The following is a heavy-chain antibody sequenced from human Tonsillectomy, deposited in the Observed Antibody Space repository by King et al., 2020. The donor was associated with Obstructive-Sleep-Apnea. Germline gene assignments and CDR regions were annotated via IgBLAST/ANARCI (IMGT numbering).Heavy chain of an antibody. CDR3: VHSDRILFDY. CDR1: GFSLSTSAVG. D-gene: IGHD2-15*01. Sequence: ITLKESGPTLVKPTQTLTLTCTFSGFSLSTSAVGVGGSRQTAGKDREGRERTDGDNDNRYSPSLKSRLTITKDTSKSQVVLTMTNMGPVDTATYYCVHSDRILFDYWGQGTLVTVSS. V-gene: IGHV2-5*02. CDR2: TDGDNDN. J-gene: IGHJ4*02.